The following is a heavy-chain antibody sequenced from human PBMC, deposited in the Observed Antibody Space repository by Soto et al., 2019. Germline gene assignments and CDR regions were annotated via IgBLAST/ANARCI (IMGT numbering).Heavy chain of an antibody. CDR1: GYSFTSYW. J-gene: IGHJ5*02. CDR2: IYPGDSDT. V-gene: IGHV5-51*01. CDR3: AFSSSSVNRFDP. D-gene: IGHD6-13*01. Sequence: GESLKISCKASGYSFTSYWIGWVRQMPGKGLEWMGIIYPGDSDTKYSPSFQGQVTFSADKSISTAYLQWSSLKASDTAMYYCAFSSSSVNRFDPWGQGTLVTVSS.